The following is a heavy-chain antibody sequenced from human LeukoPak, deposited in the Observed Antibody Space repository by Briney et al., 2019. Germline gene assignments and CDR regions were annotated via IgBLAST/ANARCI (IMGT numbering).Heavy chain of an antibody. V-gene: IGHV1-46*01. CDR3: ARSHSYYYDSSGYYSDY. CDR2: INPSGGST. CDR1: GYTFTIYY. J-gene: IGHJ4*02. D-gene: IGHD3-22*01. Sequence: EASVKVSCKTSGYTFTIYYMHWVRQAPGQGLEWMGIINPSGGSTSYAQKFQGRVTMTRDTSTSTVYMELSSLRSEDTAVYYCARSHSYYYDSSGYYSDYWGQGTLVTVSS.